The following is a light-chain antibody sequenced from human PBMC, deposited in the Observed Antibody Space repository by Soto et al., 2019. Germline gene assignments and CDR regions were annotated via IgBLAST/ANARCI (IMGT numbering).Light chain of an antibody. Sequence: EIVLTQSPGTLSVSPGERATLSCRASQAISTGHLAWYQQKPGQSPRLLIYGVSARATGTPDRFTGSGSGTDFTLTINRLEPEDFAVYHGQQYDPSPTFGQGTRLEI. CDR1: QAISTGH. CDR3: QQYDPSPT. J-gene: IGKJ5*01. CDR2: GVS. V-gene: IGKV3-20*01.